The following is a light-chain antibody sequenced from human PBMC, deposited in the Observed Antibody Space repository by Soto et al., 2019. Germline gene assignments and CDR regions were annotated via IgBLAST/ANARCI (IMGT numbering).Light chain of an antibody. Sequence: QSALTQPASVSGSPGQSITISCTGSSSDVGGNNHVSWYQQHPGNAPKLIIYDVGNRPSGVSNRFSGSTSGNTASLTISGFPAEDAADYCCTSYESRSTHVFGTGTKVTVL. CDR2: DVG. CDR3: TSYESRSTHV. CDR1: SSDVGGNNH. J-gene: IGLJ1*01. V-gene: IGLV2-14*03.